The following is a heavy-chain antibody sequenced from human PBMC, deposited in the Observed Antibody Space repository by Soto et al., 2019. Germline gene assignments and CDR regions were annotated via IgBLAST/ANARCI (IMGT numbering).Heavy chain of an antibody. CDR1: GGSISSDGYS. V-gene: IGHV4-30-2*01. Sequence: NPSETLSLTCAVSGGSISSDGYSWSWIRQPPGRGLEWIGYIYHSGDTYYNPSLKSRVTVSVDRSKNHFSLKLSSVTAADTAVYYCARVWPHQYDISGYYPGVSVIDPWGQGTLVTVSS. D-gene: IGHD3-22*01. CDR2: IYHSGDT. J-gene: IGHJ5*02. CDR3: ARVWPHQYDISGYYPGVSVIDP.